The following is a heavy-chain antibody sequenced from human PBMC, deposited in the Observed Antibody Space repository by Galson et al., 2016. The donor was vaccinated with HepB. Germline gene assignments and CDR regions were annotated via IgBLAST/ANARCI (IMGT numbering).Heavy chain of an antibody. V-gene: IGHV1-8*01. CDR1: GYTFTSYD. Sequence: SVKVSCKASGYTFTSYDINWVRQTTGQGLEWMGWANPHTGKIGYAQKFQDRVVTTMNTSTTTAYMELRSLRSEDTAVHYCARAAYADYFYGMDVWGQGTTVTVSS. J-gene: IGHJ6*02. CDR2: ANPHTGKI. D-gene: IGHD2-21*01. CDR3: ARAAYADYFYGMDV.